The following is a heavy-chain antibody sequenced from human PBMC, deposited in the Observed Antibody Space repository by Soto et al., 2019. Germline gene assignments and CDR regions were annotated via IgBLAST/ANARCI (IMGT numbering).Heavy chain of an antibody. D-gene: IGHD3-10*01. Sequence: QVQLVQSGAEVKKPGSSVKVSCKASGGTFSNYAISWVRQAPGQGLEWMGETIPFFGSANYAQKFQGRVTITADESTSTGYMELSSLRSDDTAVYYCARATYGLYYFDYWGQGTLVTVSS. CDR2: TIPFFGSA. CDR3: ARATYGLYYFDY. CDR1: GGTFSNYA. J-gene: IGHJ4*02. V-gene: IGHV1-69*12.